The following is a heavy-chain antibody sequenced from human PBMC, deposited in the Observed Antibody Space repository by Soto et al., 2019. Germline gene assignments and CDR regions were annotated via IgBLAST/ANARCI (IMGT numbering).Heavy chain of an antibody. CDR2: ISYDGSNK. CDR1: GFTFSSYA. D-gene: IGHD3-22*01. V-gene: IGHV3-30-3*01. J-gene: IGHJ4*02. Sequence: QVQLVESGGGVVQPGRSLRLSCAASGFTFSSYAMHWVRQAPGKGLEWVAVISYDGSNKYYADSVKGRFTISRVNSKNTLYLQMNSLRAEDTAVYYCARDLDDSSGYPPVDGYWGQGTLVTVSS. CDR3: ARDLDDSSGYPPVDGY.